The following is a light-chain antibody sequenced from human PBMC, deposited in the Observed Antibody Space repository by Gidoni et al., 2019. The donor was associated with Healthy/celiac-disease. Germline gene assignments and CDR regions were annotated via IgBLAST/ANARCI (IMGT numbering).Light chain of an antibody. CDR2: EVS. J-gene: IGLJ1*01. V-gene: IGLV2-8*01. Sequence: QSALTQPPSASGSPGQSVTISCTGTRSDVGGYNYVSWYQQHPGKAPKLMIYEVSKRPSGVPDRCSGSKSGNTASLTVSGLQAEDEADYYCSSDAGSNNLVFGTGTKVTVL. CDR3: SSDAGSNNLV. CDR1: RSDVGGYNY.